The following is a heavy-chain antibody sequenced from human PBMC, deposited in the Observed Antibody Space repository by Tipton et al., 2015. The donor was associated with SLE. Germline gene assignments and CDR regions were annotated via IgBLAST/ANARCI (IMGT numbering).Heavy chain of an antibody. J-gene: IGHJ6*03. V-gene: IGHV3-20*04. CDR1: GFTFEHYG. D-gene: IGHD3-3*01. Sequence: SLRLSCAASGFTFEHYGMSWVRQRPGKGLEWVSGLNWDGGGAGYAASVKGRFTVSRDNAKNSLYLQMNSLRVEDTAVYYCARMYYDFWSGSYEGTDHYYYMDVWGTGTTVTVSS. CDR3: ARMYYDFWSGSYEGTDHYYYMDV. CDR2: LNWDGGGA.